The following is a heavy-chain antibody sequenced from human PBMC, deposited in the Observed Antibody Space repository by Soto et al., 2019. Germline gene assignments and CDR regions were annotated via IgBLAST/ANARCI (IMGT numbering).Heavy chain of an antibody. D-gene: IGHD2-21*01. V-gene: IGHV4-30-2*01. CDR2: IYHSGST. CDR1: GGSISSGGSS. J-gene: IGHJ4*02. Sequence: QLQLQESGSGLVKPSQTLSLTCAVSGGSISSGGSSWTWIRQPPGKGLEWIGYIYHSGSTYYTPSLKSRVTISVDRSKNQFSLRLTSVTAADTAVYYCARGAVVNFDSWGQGTLVTVSS. CDR3: ARGAVVNFDS.